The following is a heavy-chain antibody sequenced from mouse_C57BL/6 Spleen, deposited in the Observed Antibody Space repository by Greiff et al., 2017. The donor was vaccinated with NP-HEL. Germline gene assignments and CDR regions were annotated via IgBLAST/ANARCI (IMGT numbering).Heavy chain of an antibody. J-gene: IGHJ4*01. Sequence: QVQLQQSGPGLVAPSQSLSITCTVSGFSLTSYGVHWVRQPPGKGLEWLVVIWSDGSTTYNSALKSRLSISKDNSKSQVFLKMNSRHTDDTAMYYCARHRVTHYAMDYWGQGTSVTVSS. CDR2: IWSDGST. D-gene: IGHD2-2*01. V-gene: IGHV2-6-1*01. CDR3: ARHRVTHYAMDY. CDR1: GFSLTSYG.